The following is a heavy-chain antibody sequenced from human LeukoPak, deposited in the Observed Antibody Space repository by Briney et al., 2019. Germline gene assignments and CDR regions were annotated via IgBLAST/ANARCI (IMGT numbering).Heavy chain of an antibody. CDR3: ARETMAGFVDF. Sequence: SQTLSLTCTISGDSVSSGSASWTWIRQSPSRGFEWLGRTYYRSKWCNDYAVSVKSRIMLKPDTSKNQFSLQLNSVTPEDTALYFCARETMAGFVDFWGQGTMVTVSS. CDR1: GDSVSSGSAS. V-gene: IGHV6-1*01. CDR2: TYYRSKWCN. J-gene: IGHJ4*02. D-gene: IGHD3-10*01.